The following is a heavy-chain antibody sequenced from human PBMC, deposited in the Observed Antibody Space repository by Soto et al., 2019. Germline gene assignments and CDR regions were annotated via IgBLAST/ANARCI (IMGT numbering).Heavy chain of an antibody. CDR2: TYYRSKWYN. J-gene: IGHJ5*02. V-gene: IGHV6-1*01. CDR1: GDSVSSNSAA. CDR3: ARGFHSSGWYVWWFAP. Sequence: PSQTLSLTCAISGDSVSSNSAAWNWIRQSPSRGLEWLGRTYYRSKWYNDYSVSVKSRIIINPDTSKNQFSLQLNSVTPEDTAVYYCARGFHSSGWYVWWFAPWGQGILVTVSS. D-gene: IGHD6-19*01.